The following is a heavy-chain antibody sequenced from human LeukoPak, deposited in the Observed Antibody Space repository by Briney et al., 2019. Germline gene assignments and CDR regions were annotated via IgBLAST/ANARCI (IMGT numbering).Heavy chain of an antibody. CDR1: GGSISSSSYY. Sequence: SETLSLTCAVSGGSISSSSYYWGWIRQPPGKGLEWIGSIYYSGSTYYNPSLKSRVTISVDTSKNQFSLKLSSVTAADTAVYYCARHVGWSHAFDIWGQGTMVTVSS. CDR2: IYYSGST. J-gene: IGHJ3*02. V-gene: IGHV4-39*01. CDR3: ARHVGWSHAFDI. D-gene: IGHD6-19*01.